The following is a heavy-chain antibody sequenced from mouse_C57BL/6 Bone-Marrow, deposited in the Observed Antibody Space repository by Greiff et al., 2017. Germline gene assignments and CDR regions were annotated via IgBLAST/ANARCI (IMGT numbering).Heavy chain of an antibody. J-gene: IGHJ1*03. Sequence: VKLMESDAELVKPGASVKISCKVSGYTFTDHTIHWMKQRPEQGLEWIGYIYPRDGSTKYNEKFKGKATLTADKSSSTAYMRLNSLTSEDSAVYCCARGYYGRDFDVWGTGTTVTVSS. CDR3: ARGYYGRDFDV. D-gene: IGHD1-1*01. CDR1: GYTFTDHT. V-gene: IGHV1-78*01. CDR2: IYPRDGST.